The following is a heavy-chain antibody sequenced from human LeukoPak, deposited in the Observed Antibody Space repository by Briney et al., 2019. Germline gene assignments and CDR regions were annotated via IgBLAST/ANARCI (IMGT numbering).Heavy chain of an antibody. CDR1: GFTFSSYH. D-gene: IGHD5-12*01. CDR3: AMTYDRELDY. V-gene: IGHV3-48*01. CDR2: ISIISSTI. J-gene: IGHJ4*02. Sequence: GGSLRLSCAASGFTFSSYHMNWVRQAPGKGLEWVSYISIISSTIYYADSVKGRFTISRDDAKNSVYLQMNSLRAEDTAVYYCAMTYDRELDYWGQGTLVTVSS.